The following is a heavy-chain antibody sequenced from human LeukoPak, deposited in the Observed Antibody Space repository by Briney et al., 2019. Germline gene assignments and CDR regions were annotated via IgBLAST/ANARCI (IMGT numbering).Heavy chain of an antibody. V-gene: IGHV1-69*06. CDR2: IIPIFGTA. CDR1: GGTFSSYA. CDR3: ARGGDRVVPAAIDAFDT. Sequence: ASVKVSCKASGGTFSSYAISWVRQAPGQGLEWMGGIIPIFGTANYAQKFQGRVTITADKSTSTAYMELSSLRSEDTAVYYCARGGDRVVPAAIDAFDTWGQGTMVTVSS. D-gene: IGHD2-2*01. J-gene: IGHJ3*02.